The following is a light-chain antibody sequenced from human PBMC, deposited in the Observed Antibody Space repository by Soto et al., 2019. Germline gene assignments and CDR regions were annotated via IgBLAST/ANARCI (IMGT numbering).Light chain of an antibody. V-gene: IGLV2-8*02. CDR2: DVS. CDR3: SSYAGTQIV. CDR1: SSDVGGYNY. Sequence: QSALTQPPSASRSPGQSVPISCTGTSSDVGGYNYVSWYQQHPGKAPKLMIYDVSKRPSGVPARFSGSKSGNTASLTVSGLQAENEADYYCSSYAGTQIVFGTSTKVTVL. J-gene: IGLJ1*01.